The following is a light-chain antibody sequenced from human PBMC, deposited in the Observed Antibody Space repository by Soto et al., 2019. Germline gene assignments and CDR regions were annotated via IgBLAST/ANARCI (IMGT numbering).Light chain of an antibody. CDR3: AAWDDSLNGWV. CDR2: DND. V-gene: IGLV1-44*01. CDR1: SSNTGASS. J-gene: IGLJ3*02. Sequence: QSVLAQPPSASGTPGQRVSISCSGGSSNTGASSVNWYQHVPGAAPELLIYDNDQRPLEVADRFSGSKSGTSASLAISGLRSDDEGEYYCAAWDDSLNGWVFGGGTKLTVL.